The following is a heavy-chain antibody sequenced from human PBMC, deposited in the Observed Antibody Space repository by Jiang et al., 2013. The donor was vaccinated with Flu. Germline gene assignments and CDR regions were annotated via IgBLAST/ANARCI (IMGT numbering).Heavy chain of an antibody. Sequence: SLKSRVTISVDTSKNQFSLKLSSVTAADTAVYYCARDPPTLEWLLFEGSGGIKYNWFDPWGQGTLVTVSS. CDR3: ARDPPTLEWLLFEGSGGIKYNWFDP. D-gene: IGHD3-3*01. J-gene: IGHJ5*02. V-gene: IGHV4-39*07.